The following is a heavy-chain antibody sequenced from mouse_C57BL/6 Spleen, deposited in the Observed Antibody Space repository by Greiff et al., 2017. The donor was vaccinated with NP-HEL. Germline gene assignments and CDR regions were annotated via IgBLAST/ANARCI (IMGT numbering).Heavy chain of an antibody. CDR3: ARSLFYYYGKSYAMDY. D-gene: IGHD1-1*01. J-gene: IGHJ4*01. CDR1: GYTFTSYW. V-gene: IGHV1-50*01. CDR2: IDPSDSYT. Sequence: QVQLQQPGAELVKPGASVKLSCKASGYTFTSYWMQWVKQRPGQGLEWIGEIDPSDSYTNYNQKFKGKATLTVDTSSSTAYMQLSSLTSEDSAVYYCARSLFYYYGKSYAMDYWGQGTSLTVSS.